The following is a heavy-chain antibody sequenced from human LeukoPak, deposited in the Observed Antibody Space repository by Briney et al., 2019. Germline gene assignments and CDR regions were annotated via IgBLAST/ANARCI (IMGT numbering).Heavy chain of an antibody. V-gene: IGHV1-46*01. CDR2: LNPSSGSA. J-gene: IGHJ4*02. D-gene: IGHD3-10*01. CDR1: GYTFTNYY. CDR3: ARGITMIRGIITTPFDY. Sequence: GASVKVSCKASGYTFTNYYMHWVLQAPGQGLEWMGILNPSSGSADYAQKLLGRVTVTRDTSTGTVYMELSSLRSEDTAVYYCARGITMIRGIITTPFDYWGQGTLVTVS.